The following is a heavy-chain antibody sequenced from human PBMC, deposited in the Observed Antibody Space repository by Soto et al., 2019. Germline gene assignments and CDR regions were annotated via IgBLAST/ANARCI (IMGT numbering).Heavy chain of an antibody. V-gene: IGHV3-23*01. CDR2: ISATGGGT. Sequence: GSLRLSCAASGFKFSNYAMSWVRQAPEKGLEWVSLISATGGGTYYADSVKGRFTISRDNSHNTLYLQVHSLTAEDTAVYYCAKDRRAGGNSAFYFDFWGQGAQVTVSS. J-gene: IGHJ4*02. CDR3: AKDRRAGGNSAFYFDF. CDR1: GFKFSNYA. D-gene: IGHD3-16*01.